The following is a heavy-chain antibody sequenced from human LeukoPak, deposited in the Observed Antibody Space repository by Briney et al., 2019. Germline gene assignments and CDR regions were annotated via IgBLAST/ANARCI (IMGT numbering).Heavy chain of an antibody. Sequence: GGSLRLSCAAPGFTFSSYAMSWVRQAPGKGLEWVSAISGSGGSTYYADSVRGRFTISRDNSKNTVYLQMNSLRAEDTAVYYCAKVMGITTFPVVLRDWGQGILVTVS. V-gene: IGHV3-23*01. CDR2: ISGSGGST. J-gene: IGHJ4*02. D-gene: IGHD3-3*01. CDR1: GFTFSSYA. CDR3: AKVMGITTFPVVLRD.